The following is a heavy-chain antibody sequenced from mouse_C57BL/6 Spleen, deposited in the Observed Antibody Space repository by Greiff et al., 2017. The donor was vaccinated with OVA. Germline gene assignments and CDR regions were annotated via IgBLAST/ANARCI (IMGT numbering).Heavy chain of an antibody. CDR1: GFTFSDYG. CDR3: ARPSGSYYFDY. V-gene: IGHV5-17*01. Sequence: DVMLVESGGGLVKPGGSLKLSCAASGFTFSDYGMHWVRQAPEKGLEWVAYISSGSSTIYYADTVKGRFTISRDNAKNTLFLQMTSLRSEDTAMYYCARPSGSYYFDYWGQGTTLTVSS. CDR2: ISSGSSTI. J-gene: IGHJ2*01. D-gene: IGHD1-3*01.